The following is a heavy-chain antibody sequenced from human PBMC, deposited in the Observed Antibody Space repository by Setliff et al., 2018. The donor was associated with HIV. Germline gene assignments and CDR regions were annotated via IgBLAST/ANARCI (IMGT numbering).Heavy chain of an antibody. CDR1: GFSFSNYA. CDR3: ANMQWASNAWYSFDY. Sequence: GGSLRLSCAASGFSFSNYAMTWVRQAPGKGLEWVSSISGSGDSAYYMDSVKGRFTISRDNPKNSLYLQMTSLRAEDTAVYYCANMQWASNAWYSFDYWGQGALVTVSS. D-gene: IGHD6-19*01. V-gene: IGHV3-23*01. CDR2: ISGSGDSA. J-gene: IGHJ4*02.